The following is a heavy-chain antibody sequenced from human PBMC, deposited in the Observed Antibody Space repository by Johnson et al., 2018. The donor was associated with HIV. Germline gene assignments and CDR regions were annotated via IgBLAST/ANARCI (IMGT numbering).Heavy chain of an antibody. J-gene: IGHJ3*02. Sequence: QVQLVESGGGVVQPGRSLRLSCAASGFTFSNYAMHWVRQAPGRGLEWVAVISYDGTDKYYADSVRGRFTISSDDSKNTAYLQMNSLKTEDTAVYYCTRHSSLGYPRAFDIWGQGTMVTVSS. V-gene: IGHV3-30*04. CDR1: GFTFSNYA. D-gene: IGHD5-18*01. CDR2: ISYDGTDK. CDR3: TRHSSLGYPRAFDI.